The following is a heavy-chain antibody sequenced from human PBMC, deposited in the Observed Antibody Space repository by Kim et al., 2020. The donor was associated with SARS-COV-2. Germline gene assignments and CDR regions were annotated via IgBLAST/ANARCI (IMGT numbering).Heavy chain of an antibody. D-gene: IGHD1-7*01. CDR3: AKEGRPGTTSYVYWLSYMDV. CDR2: ISGDGATT. V-gene: IGHV3-43*02. CDR1: GFTFDEFA. J-gene: IGHJ6*03. Sequence: GGSLRLSCAASGFTFDEFAMHWVRQAPGKGLEWVSVISGDGATTYYVDSVKGRFTISRDNIKNSLYLQMDSLRIEDTALYYCAKEGRPGTTSYVYWLSYMDVWGKGTTVSVSS.